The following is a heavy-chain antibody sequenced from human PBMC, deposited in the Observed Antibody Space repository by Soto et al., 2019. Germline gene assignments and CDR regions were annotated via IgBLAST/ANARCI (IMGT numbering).Heavy chain of an antibody. Sequence: KPSETLSLTCTVSGGSISSYYWSWIRQPPGKGLEWIGYIYYSGSTNYNPSLKSRVTISVDTSKNQFSLKLSSVTAADTAVYYCARGDFWSGYYTDSYYYYGMDVWGQGTTVTVSS. D-gene: IGHD3-3*01. J-gene: IGHJ6*02. CDR2: IYYSGST. CDR1: GGSISSYY. CDR3: ARGDFWSGYYTDSYYYYGMDV. V-gene: IGHV4-59*01.